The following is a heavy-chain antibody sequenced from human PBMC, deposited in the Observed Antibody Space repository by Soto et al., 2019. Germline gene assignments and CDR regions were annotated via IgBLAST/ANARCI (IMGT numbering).Heavy chain of an antibody. J-gene: IGHJ6*02. CDR3: ARALPDSAGSSLGRRLDV. CDR1: CDSVTFGHHY. CDR2: IFFTGAI. D-gene: IGHD3-10*01. V-gene: IGHV4-61*01. Sequence: QVQLQESGPGLVKPSGTLFLICIVSCDSVTFGHHYWSWIRQPPGKGLEWYGHIFFTGAINYSPSLQSRVTMSVDSSKSQFSLNLPSVSAADSAIDYCARALPDSAGSSLGRRLDVLGQGTTGTVSS.